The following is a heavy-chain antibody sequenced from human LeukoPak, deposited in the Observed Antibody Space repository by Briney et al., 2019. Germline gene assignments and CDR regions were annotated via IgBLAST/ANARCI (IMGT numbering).Heavy chain of an antibody. J-gene: IGHJ4*02. Sequence: SETLSLTCAVSGGSISSSNWWSWVRQPPGKGLEWIGEIYHSGSTNYNPSLKSRVTISVDKSKNQFSLKLSSVTAADTAVYYCARDLRSSGWYQGLDYWGQGTLVTVSS. D-gene: IGHD6-19*01. CDR2: IYHSGST. CDR3: ARDLRSSGWYQGLDY. CDR1: GGSISSSNW. V-gene: IGHV4-4*02.